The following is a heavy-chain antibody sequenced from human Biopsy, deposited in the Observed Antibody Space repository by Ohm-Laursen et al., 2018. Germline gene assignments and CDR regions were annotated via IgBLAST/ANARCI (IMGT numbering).Heavy chain of an antibody. CDR2: IYRSGRT. CDR3: ARHDRSGYWGLDY. D-gene: IGHD3-22*01. CDR1: GGSLNNHY. J-gene: IGHJ4*02. V-gene: IGHV4-4*08. Sequence: SETLSLTCAVDGGSLNNHYWSWIRQSPGKGLEWLAYIYRSGRTKYNPSLKSRIIVCGDTSKNQLSLKGTAVTATDTAMYYCARHDRSGYWGLDYWGQGALVTVSA.